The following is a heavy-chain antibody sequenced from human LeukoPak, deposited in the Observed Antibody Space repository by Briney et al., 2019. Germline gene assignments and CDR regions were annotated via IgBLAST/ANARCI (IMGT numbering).Heavy chain of an antibody. J-gene: IGHJ3*02. CDR3: ARDGAKSFAFDI. D-gene: IGHD4/OR15-4a*01. Sequence: GRSLRLSCAASGFTFSGSSMHWVHQASGKGLEWVGRIRSKANSYATAYAASVKGRFTISRDDSKNTAYLQMNSLRAEDTAVYYCARDGAKSFAFDIWGQGTMVTVSS. V-gene: IGHV3-73*01. CDR1: GFTFSGSS. CDR2: IRSKANSYAT.